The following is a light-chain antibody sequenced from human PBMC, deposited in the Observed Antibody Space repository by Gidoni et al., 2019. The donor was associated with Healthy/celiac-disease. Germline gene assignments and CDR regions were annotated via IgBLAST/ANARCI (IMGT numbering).Light chain of an antibody. V-gene: IGKV1-9*01. CDR3: QQLNSYPRYT. CDR1: HGISSY. CDR2: DAS. Sequence: IQLTQSPSSLSASVVDRVTITCRASHGISSYLAWYQQKPVKAPKLLIYDASTLQSGVPSRFSGSGSGTDFTLTISSLQPEDFATYYCQQLNSYPRYTFGQGTKLEIK. J-gene: IGKJ2*01.